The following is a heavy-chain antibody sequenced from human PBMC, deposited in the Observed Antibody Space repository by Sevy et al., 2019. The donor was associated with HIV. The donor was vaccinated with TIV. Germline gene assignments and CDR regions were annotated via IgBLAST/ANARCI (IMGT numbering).Heavy chain of an antibody. V-gene: IGHV1-8*01. CDR2: MNPNSGNT. J-gene: IGHJ6*02. CDR1: GYTFTSYD. Sequence: ASVKVSCKASGYTFTSYDINWVRQATGQGLEWMGWMNPNSGNTGYAQKFQGRVTMTRNTSISTAYMELSSPRSEDTAVYYCAIRGYSGYDKYYYYGMDVWGQGTTVTVSS. CDR3: AIRGYSGYDKYYYYGMDV. D-gene: IGHD5-12*01.